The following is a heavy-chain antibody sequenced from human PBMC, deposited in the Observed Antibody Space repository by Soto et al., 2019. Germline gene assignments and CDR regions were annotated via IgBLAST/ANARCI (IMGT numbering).Heavy chain of an antibody. V-gene: IGHV4-59*12. CDR1: DAYIINYY. D-gene: IGHD2-15*01. CDR2: ISYSGST. J-gene: IGHJ5*01. CDR3: ARGASNFVVVVAARTNRWFDS. Sequence: SETLSLTCTVSDAYIINYYCSCIRKPPGKGLEYIGYISYSGSTNYNPSLKSRVTISVDTSKNQFSLKLSSVTAADTAVYYCARGASNFVVVVAARTNRWFDSWGEGTLVTGSS.